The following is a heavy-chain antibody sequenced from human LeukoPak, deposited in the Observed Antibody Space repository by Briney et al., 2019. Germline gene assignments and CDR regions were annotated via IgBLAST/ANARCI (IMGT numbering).Heavy chain of an antibody. CDR1: GGTFSSYA. V-gene: IGHV1-69*04. Sequence: SVKVSCKASGGTFSSYAISWVRQAPGQGLEWMGRIIPILGIANYAQKFQGRVTITADKSTSTAYMKLSSLRSEDTAVYYCARAISDYYDSSGYYIDDYWGQGTLVTVSS. D-gene: IGHD3-22*01. J-gene: IGHJ4*02. CDR3: ARAISDYYDSSGYYIDDY. CDR2: IIPILGIA.